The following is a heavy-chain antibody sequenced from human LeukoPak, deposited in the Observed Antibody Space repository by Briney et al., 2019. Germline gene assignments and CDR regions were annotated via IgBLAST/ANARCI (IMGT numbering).Heavy chain of an antibody. V-gene: IGHV1-46*01. CDR1: GYTFTSYY. CDR3: ARDPQSIAVAGWIDY. CDR2: INPSGGST. J-gene: IGHJ4*02. Sequence: ASVKVSCKASGYTFTSYYMHWVRQAPGQGLEWMGIINPSGGSTSYAQKFQGRVTMTRDVSTSTAYMELSSLRSEDTAVYYCARDPQSIAVAGWIDYWGQGTLVTVSS. D-gene: IGHD6-19*01.